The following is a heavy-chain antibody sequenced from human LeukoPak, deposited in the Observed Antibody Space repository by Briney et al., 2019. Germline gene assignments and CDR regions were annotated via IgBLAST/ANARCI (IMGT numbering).Heavy chain of an antibody. CDR1: GYTFTGYY. CDR2: INANSGDT. Sequence: VSVKVSCKASGYTFTGYYMHWVRQAPGQGLEWMGWINANSGDTKYAQKFQGRVTMTRDTSISTAYMELSRLRSDDTAMYYCAREISGYSDYWGQGTLVTVLS. D-gene: IGHD3-22*01. J-gene: IGHJ4*02. V-gene: IGHV1-2*02. CDR3: AREISGYSDY.